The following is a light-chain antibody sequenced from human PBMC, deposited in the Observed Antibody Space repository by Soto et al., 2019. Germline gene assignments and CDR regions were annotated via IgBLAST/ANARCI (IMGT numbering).Light chain of an antibody. CDR1: QSVSSN. Sequence: EIVMTQSPSTLSVCPGGIATLSCRASQSVSSNLAWYQQKPGQAPRLLIHGASTRATGFPARFSGSGSGTDFTLTISRLEPEDFAVYYCQQYGSSGTFGQGTKVDIK. V-gene: IGKV3-15*01. CDR3: QQYGSSGT. J-gene: IGKJ1*01. CDR2: GAS.